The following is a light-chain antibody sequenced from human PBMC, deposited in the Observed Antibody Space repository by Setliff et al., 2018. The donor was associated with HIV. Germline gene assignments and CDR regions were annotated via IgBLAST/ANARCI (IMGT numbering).Light chain of an antibody. V-gene: IGLV2-14*03. CDR3: SSYTSSSTYV. CDR1: SSDVGGHKY. CDR2: DVS. J-gene: IGLJ1*01. Sequence: QSALTQPASVSGSPGQSITISCTGTSSDVGGHKYVSWYQQHPGRAPKLMIYDVSNRPSGVSNRFSGSKSGNTASLTISGLQAEDEADYYCSSYTSSSTYVFGTGTKVTVL.